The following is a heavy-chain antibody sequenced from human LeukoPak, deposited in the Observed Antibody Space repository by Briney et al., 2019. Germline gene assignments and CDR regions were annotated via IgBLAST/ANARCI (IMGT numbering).Heavy chain of an antibody. CDR2: IYHSGST. CDR1: GDSISSYY. J-gene: IGHJ5*02. CDR3: ARAGGRYWFDP. V-gene: IGHV4-59*12. Sequence: SETLSLTCTVSGDSISSYYWSWIRQPPGKGLEWIGYIYHSGSTYYNPSLKSRVTISVDRSKNQFSLKLSSVTAADTAVYYCARAGGRYWFDPWGQGTLVTVSS.